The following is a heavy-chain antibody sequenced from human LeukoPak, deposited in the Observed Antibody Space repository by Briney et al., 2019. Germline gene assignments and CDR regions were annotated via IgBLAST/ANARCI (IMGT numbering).Heavy chain of an antibody. Sequence: GGSLRLSCAGSGFIFSNYEMNWVRQAPGKGLEWVSYISSTGNDIYYADSVKGRFTISRDNAENSLYLQMNSLRAEDTAVYYCARDLPTGTYRAYFDNWGQGTLVTVSS. J-gene: IGHJ4*02. D-gene: IGHD1-26*01. V-gene: IGHV3-48*03. CDR3: ARDLPTGTYRAYFDN. CDR2: ISSTGNDI. CDR1: GFIFSNYE.